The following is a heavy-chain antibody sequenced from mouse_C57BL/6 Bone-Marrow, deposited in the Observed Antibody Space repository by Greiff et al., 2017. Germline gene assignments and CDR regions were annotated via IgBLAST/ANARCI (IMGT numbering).Heavy chain of an antibody. Sequence: VQLQQSGTVLARPGASVKMSCKTSGYTFTSYWMPWVKQRPGQGLAWIGAIYPGNSDTSYNQKFKGKAKLTAVTSASTAYMELSSLTNEDSAVYYCSPHYYGSIYYFDYWGQGTTLTVSS. CDR2: IYPGNSDT. CDR1: GYTFTSYW. V-gene: IGHV1-5*01. CDR3: SPHYYGSIYYFDY. J-gene: IGHJ2*01. D-gene: IGHD1-1*01.